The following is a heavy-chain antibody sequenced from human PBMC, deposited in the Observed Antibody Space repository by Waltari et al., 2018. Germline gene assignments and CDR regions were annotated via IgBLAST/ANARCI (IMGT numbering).Heavy chain of an antibody. CDR2: IIPIFGTA. V-gene: IGHV1-69*05. CDR1: GGTFSSYA. CDR3: IAARPWFDP. Sequence: QVQLVQSGAAVKKPGSSVKVSCKASGGTFSSYAISWVRQAPGQGLEWMGGIIPIFGTANHTRKFQSRVTMTTDTSTSTAYMELRSLRSDDTAVYYCIAARPWFDPWGQGTLVTVSS. J-gene: IGHJ5*02. D-gene: IGHD6-6*01.